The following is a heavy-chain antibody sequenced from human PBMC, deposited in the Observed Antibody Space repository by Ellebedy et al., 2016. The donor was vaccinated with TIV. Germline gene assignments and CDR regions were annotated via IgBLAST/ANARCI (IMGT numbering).Heavy chain of an antibody. J-gene: IGHJ6*02. Sequence: ASVKVSCXASGYTFTSYGISWVRQAPGQGLEWMGWISAYNGNTNYAQKLQGRVTITADESTSTAYMELSSLRSEDTAVYYCARDFGSGSYYKGSYYYYYGMDVWGQGTTVTVSS. V-gene: IGHV1-18*01. D-gene: IGHD3-10*01. CDR2: ISAYNGNT. CDR1: GYTFTSYG. CDR3: ARDFGSGSYYKGSYYYYYGMDV.